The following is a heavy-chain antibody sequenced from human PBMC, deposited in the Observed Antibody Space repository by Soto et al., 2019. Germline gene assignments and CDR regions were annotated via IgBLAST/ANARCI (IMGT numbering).Heavy chain of an antibody. CDR1: GYTFTSYG. D-gene: IGHD3-22*01. CDR2: ISAYNGNT. V-gene: IGHV1-18*01. J-gene: IGHJ4*02. Sequence: QVQLVQSGAEVKKPGASVKVSCKASGYTFTSYGISWVRQAPGQGLEWMGWISAYNGNTNYAQKLQGRVTMTTDTPTSTAYMELRSLRLDDTAVYYCAVKIFDNSSGSNVDYWGQRTLVTVSS. CDR3: AVKIFDNSSGSNVDY.